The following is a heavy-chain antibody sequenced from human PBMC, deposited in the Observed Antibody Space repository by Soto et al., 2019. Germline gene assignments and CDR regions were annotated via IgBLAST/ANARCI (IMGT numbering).Heavy chain of an antibody. D-gene: IGHD2-15*01. J-gene: IGHJ5*02. Sequence: PGGSLRLSCAASGFTFSDYYMSWIRQAPGKGLECVSYISSSGSTIYYADSVKGRFTISRDNAKNSLYLQMNSLRAEDTAVYYCARDQGSGAYWVWFDPWGQGTLVTVSS. CDR2: ISSSGSTI. CDR3: ARDQGSGAYWVWFDP. CDR1: GFTFSDYY. V-gene: IGHV3-11*01.